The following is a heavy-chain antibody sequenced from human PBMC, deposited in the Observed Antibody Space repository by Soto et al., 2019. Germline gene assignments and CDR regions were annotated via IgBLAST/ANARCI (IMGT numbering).Heavy chain of an antibody. CDR3: ARERMITFGGVIVTSFNDAFDI. CDR1: GGSTSSGGDY. V-gene: IGHV4-31*03. D-gene: IGHD3-16*02. J-gene: IGHJ3*02. Sequence: SETLSLTRTVSGGSTSSGGDYWSWIRQHPGKGLEWIGYIYYSGSTYYNPSLKSRVTISVDTSKNQFSLKLSSVTAADTAVYYCARERMITFGGVIVTSFNDAFDIWGQGTMVTVSS. CDR2: IYYSGST.